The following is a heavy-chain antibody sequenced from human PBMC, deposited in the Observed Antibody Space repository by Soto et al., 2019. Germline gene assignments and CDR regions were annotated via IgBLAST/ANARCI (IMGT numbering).Heavy chain of an antibody. CDR2: ISGSGGST. Sequence: VGSLRLSCAASGFTFSSYAMSWVRQAPGKGLEWVSAISGSGGSTYYADSVKGRFTISRDNSKNTLYLQMKSLRAEDTAVYYCAKDLYDSSGYYYVAGAFDIWGQGTMVTVSS. CDR1: GFTFSSYA. CDR3: AKDLYDSSGYYYVAGAFDI. J-gene: IGHJ3*02. D-gene: IGHD3-22*01. V-gene: IGHV3-23*01.